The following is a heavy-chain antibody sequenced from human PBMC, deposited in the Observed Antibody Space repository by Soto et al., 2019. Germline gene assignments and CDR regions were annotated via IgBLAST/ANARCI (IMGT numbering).Heavy chain of an antibody. CDR2: IWYDGSNK. CDR3: ARDWDVVRGAQMLGGMDV. V-gene: IGHV3-33*01. CDR1: GFTFSSYG. Sequence: ESGGGVVQPGRSLRLSCAASGFTFSSYGMHWVRQAPGKGLEWVAVIWYDGSNKYYADSVKGRFTISRDNSKNTLYLQMNSLRAEDTAVYYCARDWDVVRGAQMLGGMDVWGQGTTVTVSS. D-gene: IGHD3-10*01. J-gene: IGHJ6*02.